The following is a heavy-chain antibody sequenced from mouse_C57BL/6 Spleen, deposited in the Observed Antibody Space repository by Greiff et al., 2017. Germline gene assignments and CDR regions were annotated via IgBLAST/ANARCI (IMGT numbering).Heavy chain of an antibody. CDR1: GYAFTNYL. CDR2: INPGSGGT. CDR3: ARGRYDYDADY. Sequence: QVQLQQSGAELVRPGTSVKVSCKASGYAFTNYLIEWVKQRPGQGLEWIGVINPGSGGTNYNEKFKGKATLTADKSSSTAYMQLSSLTSEDSAVYYCARGRYDYDADYWGQGTTLTVSS. D-gene: IGHD2-4*01. J-gene: IGHJ2*01. V-gene: IGHV1-54*01.